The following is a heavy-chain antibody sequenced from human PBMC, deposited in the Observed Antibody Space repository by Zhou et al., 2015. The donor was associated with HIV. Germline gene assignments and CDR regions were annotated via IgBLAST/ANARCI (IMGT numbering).Heavy chain of an antibody. V-gene: IGHV1-46*01. Sequence: QVQLVQSGAEVKKPGASVKVSCKASGYTFTSYYMHWVRQAPGQGLEWMGIINPSGGSTSYAQKFQGRVTITADESTSTAYMELSSLRSEDTAVYYCARGSLDAFDIWGQGTMVTSLQ. CDR1: GYTFTSYY. CDR2: INPSGGST. CDR3: ARGSLDAFDI. J-gene: IGHJ3*02.